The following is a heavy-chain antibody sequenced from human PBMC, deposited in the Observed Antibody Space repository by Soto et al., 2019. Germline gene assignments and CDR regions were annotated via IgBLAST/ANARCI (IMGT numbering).Heavy chain of an antibody. V-gene: IGHV4-59*08. Sequence: PSETLSLTCTVTGGSISTFHWSWIRQPPGKGLEWIGYIYYSGSTYYNPSLKSRVTISVDTSKNQFSLKLSSVTAADTAVYYCARVGRRYNWFDPWGQGTLVTVSS. CDR1: GGSISTFH. CDR3: ARVGRRYNWFDP. CDR2: IYYSGST. J-gene: IGHJ5*02.